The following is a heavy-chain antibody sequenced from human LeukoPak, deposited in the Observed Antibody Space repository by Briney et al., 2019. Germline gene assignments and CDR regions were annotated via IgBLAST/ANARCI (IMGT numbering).Heavy chain of an antibody. CDR2: IKEDGSEK. Sequence: PGGSLRLSCVASGFTFRRYWMTWVRQTPGKKPGWVANIKEDGSEKYYDDSVRGRFTISRDNAKNTLYLDMNSLRVEDTAVFYCATDQDHGYFRKWGQGSLVIVSS. D-gene: IGHD3-22*01. CDR3: ATDQDHGYFRK. J-gene: IGHJ1*01. V-gene: IGHV3-7*01. CDR1: GFTFRRYW.